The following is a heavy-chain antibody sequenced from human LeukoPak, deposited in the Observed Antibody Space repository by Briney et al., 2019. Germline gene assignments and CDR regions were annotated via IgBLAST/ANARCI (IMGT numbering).Heavy chain of an antibody. CDR1: GGSISSSSYY. V-gene: IGHV4-39*07. CDR2: FYYRVST. CDR3: ARDSPAGYFDY. J-gene: IGHJ4*02. Sequence: SETLSLTCTVSGGSISSSSYYWGWIRQPPGKGLEWIGSFYYRVSTYYNPSLKSRVTISVDTSKNQFSLKLSSVTAADTAVYYCARDSPAGYFDYWGQGTLVTVSS.